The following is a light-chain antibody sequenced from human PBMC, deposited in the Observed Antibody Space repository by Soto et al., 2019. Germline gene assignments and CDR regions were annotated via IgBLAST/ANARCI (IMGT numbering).Light chain of an antibody. Sequence: EIVMTQSPATLSVSPGETASLSCRASQSVENAVAWYQQKPGQAPRLLILAASIRATGVQTRFSGGGSGTEFTLTISSLQSEDFAVYHCQQYKRWPPLTFGGGTTVEIK. CDR2: AAS. V-gene: IGKV3-15*01. J-gene: IGKJ4*01. CDR1: QSVENA. CDR3: QQYKRWPPLT.